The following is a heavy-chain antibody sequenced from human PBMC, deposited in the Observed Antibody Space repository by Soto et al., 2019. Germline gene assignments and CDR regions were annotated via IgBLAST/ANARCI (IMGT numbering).Heavy chain of an antibody. V-gene: IGHV1-46*01. J-gene: IGHJ4*02. D-gene: IGHD2-15*01. CDR1: GYTFAMYY. Sequence: QVQLVQSGAEVKKPGASVKISCKTSGYTFAMYYIHWVRQVPGQGLEWMGMINPSDGSTSYVQKCQGRVTMTRDTSASTVFLNMRRRTSHDTPVFYCAREDGGGGRRHDFWGQGTLVTVSS. CDR3: AREDGGGGRRHDF. CDR2: INPSDGST.